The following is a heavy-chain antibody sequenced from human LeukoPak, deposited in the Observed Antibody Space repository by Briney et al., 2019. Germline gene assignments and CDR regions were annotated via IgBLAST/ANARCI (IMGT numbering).Heavy chain of an antibody. J-gene: IGHJ6*02. CDR1: GYTFTSYD. Sequence: ASVTVSYTASGYTFTSYDVNWVRQATGQGLEWMGWMNPNSGNTGLAQKFQGRVTLTRDTSLSTAYMELSNLRSDDTAVYYCARDEVVAAPNYFGMVVWGQGTTVSVSS. D-gene: IGHD2-15*01. CDR3: ARDEVVAAPNYFGMVV. V-gene: IGHV1-8*01. CDR2: MNPNSGNT.